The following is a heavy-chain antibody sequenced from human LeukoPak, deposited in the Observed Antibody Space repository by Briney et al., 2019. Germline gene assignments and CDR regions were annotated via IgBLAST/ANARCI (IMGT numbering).Heavy chain of an antibody. Sequence: ASVKVSCKASGYTFTGYYMHWVRQAPGQGLEWMGWINPNSGGTNYAQKFQGRVTMTRDTSISTAYMELSRLRSDDTAVYYCAREVQLRSYHIYYSYGMDVWGQGTTVTVSS. CDR1: GYTFTGYY. J-gene: IGHJ6*02. CDR2: INPNSGGT. D-gene: IGHD5-12*01. V-gene: IGHV1-2*02. CDR3: AREVQLRSYHIYYSYGMDV.